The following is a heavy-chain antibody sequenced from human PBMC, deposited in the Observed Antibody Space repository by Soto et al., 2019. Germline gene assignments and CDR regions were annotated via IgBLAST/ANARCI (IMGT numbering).Heavy chain of an antibody. V-gene: IGHV3-74*01. CDR3: ARVGGTYNWNPRVPAYYFDY. CDR1: GCTFSSYW. J-gene: IGHJ4*02. CDR2: INSDGSST. D-gene: IGHD1-20*01. Sequence: GGSLRLSCAASGCTFSSYWMHWVRQAPGKGLVWVSRINSDGSSTSYADSVKGRFTISRDNAKNTLYLQMNSLRAEDTAVYYCARVGGTYNWNPRVPAYYFDYWGQGTLVTVSS.